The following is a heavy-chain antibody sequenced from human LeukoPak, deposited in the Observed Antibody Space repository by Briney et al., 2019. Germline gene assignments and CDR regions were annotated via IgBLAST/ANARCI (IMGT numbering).Heavy chain of an antibody. CDR3: ARVSRRWGYCSSTSCPRLHY. CDR2: MHPNSGDT. D-gene: IGHD2-2*01. Sequence: ASVKVSCKASGYTFTGYYIHWVRQAPGQGLEWMTWMHPNSGDTNYAQKFQGRVTMTRDTSISTAYMELSRLRSDDTAVYYCARVSRRWGYCSSTSCPRLHYWGQGTLVTVSP. CDR1: GYTFTGYY. J-gene: IGHJ4*02. V-gene: IGHV1-2*02.